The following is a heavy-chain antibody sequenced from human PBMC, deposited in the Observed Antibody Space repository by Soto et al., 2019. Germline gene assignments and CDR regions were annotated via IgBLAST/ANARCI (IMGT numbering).Heavy chain of an antibody. CDR2: IYYSGST. V-gene: IGHV4-59*01. D-gene: IGHD6-13*01. CDR1: GGSISSYY. Sequence: SETLSLTCTVSGGSISSYYWSWIRQPPGKGLEWIGYIYYSGSTNYNPSLKSRVTISVDTSKNQFSLKLSSVTAADTAVYYCARDLGTIAAAGTWFDPWRQGTLVTVSS. J-gene: IGHJ5*02. CDR3: ARDLGTIAAAGTWFDP.